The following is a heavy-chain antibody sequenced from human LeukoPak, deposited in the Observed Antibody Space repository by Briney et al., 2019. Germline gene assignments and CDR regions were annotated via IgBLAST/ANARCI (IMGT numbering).Heavy chain of an antibody. V-gene: IGHV3-11*01. CDR3: ARDPSVATTDSYYYYYMDV. CDR1: GFTFSDYY. J-gene: IGHJ6*03. D-gene: IGHD5-12*01. Sequence: PGGSLRLSCAASGFTFSDYYMSWIRQAPGKGLEWVSYNSSSGSTIYYADSVKGRFTISRDNAKNSLYLQMNSLRAEDTAVYYCARDPSVATTDSYYYYYMDVWGKGTTVTVSS. CDR2: NSSSGSTI.